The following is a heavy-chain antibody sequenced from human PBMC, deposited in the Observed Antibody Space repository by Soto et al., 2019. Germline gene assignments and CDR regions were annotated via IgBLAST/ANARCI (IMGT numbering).Heavy chain of an antibody. CDR3: ATATYYDSVRAFDF. CDR2: IYYSGST. J-gene: IGHJ3*01. CDR1: FGSISSGDSY. V-gene: IGHV4-31*03. Sequence: TLSLTCTVSFGSISSGDSYLSCIRQHPGKGLEWIGYIYYSGSTYYNPSLKSRVTISVDTSKNQFSLELSSVTAADTAVYYCATATYYDSVRAFDFWGQGTMVTVSS. D-gene: IGHD3-3*01.